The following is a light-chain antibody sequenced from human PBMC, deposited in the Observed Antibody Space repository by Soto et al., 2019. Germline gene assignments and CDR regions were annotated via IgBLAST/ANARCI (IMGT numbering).Light chain of an antibody. J-gene: IGKJ1*01. V-gene: IGKV1-39*01. Sequence: EIQMTQSPSSLSASVGDRVTITCRASQSIRTYLNWYQQKPGKAPKFLIYAASTLQSGVPSRFSGSGSGTDFTLTISSLQPEDFATYYCQQTYSNPRTFGQGTRWIS. CDR2: AAS. CDR3: QQTYSNPRT. CDR1: QSIRTY.